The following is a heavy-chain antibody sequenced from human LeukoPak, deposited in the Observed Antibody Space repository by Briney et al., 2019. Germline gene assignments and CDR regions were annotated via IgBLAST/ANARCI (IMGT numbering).Heavy chain of an antibody. CDR1: GFTFSSYA. J-gene: IGHJ4*02. Sequence: GGSLRLTCAASGFTFSSYAMSWVRQAPGKGLEWVSAISGSGGSTYYADSVKGRFTISRDNSKNTLYLQMNSLRAEDTAVYYCAKDQMGYYDFWSGYYRPGAFDYWGQGTLVTVSS. CDR2: ISGSGGST. D-gene: IGHD3-3*01. V-gene: IGHV3-23*01. CDR3: AKDQMGYYDFWSGYYRPGAFDY.